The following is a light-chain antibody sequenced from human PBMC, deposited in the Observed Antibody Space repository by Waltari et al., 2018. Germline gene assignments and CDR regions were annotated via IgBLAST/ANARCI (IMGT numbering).Light chain of an antibody. CDR1: QSVLYSSNDKNY. Sequence: DIVMTQSPDSLAVSLGERATINCKYSQSVLYSSNDKNYLAWYQQKPRQPPRLLIYWASTRESGVPDRFSGSGSGTDFTLTISSLQAEDVAVYYCQQYYSGPRTFGQGTKVEIK. CDR2: WAS. CDR3: QQYYSGPRT. V-gene: IGKV4-1*01. J-gene: IGKJ1*01.